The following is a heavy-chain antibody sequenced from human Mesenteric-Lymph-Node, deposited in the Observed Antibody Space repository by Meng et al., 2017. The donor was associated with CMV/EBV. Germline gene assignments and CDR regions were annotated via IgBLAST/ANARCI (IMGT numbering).Heavy chain of an antibody. D-gene: IGHD2-2*01. CDR3: ARWAHSCTTSTCYVPFDF. CDR2: TVPIFGTT. V-gene: IGHV1-69*05. Sequence: TFSSYHYNWLRQAPGEGLEWMGGTVPIFGTTYFAQKFRDRLTITTDESTATVYVELSSLTSEDTAVYYCARWAHSCTTSTCYVPFDFWGQGTLVTVSS. CDR1: TFSSYH. J-gene: IGHJ4*02.